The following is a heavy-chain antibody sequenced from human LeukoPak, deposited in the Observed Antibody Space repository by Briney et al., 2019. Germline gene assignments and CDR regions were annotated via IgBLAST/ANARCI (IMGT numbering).Heavy chain of an antibody. J-gene: IGHJ4*02. CDR3: APTADRWFGESRDLFDY. Sequence: GGSLRLSCAASGFTFSSYGMHWVRQAPGKGLEWVAVIWYDGSNKYYADSVKGRFTISRDNSKNTLYLQMNSLRAEDTAVYYCAPTADRWFGESRDLFDYWGQGTLVTVSS. CDR1: GFTFSSYG. CDR2: IWYDGSNK. V-gene: IGHV3-33*01. D-gene: IGHD3-10*01.